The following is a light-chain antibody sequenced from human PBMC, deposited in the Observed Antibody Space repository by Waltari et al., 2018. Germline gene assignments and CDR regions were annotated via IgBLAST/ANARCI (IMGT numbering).Light chain of an antibody. CDR3: QQTYRTPRT. CDR2: GAV. CDR1: QRISSY. Sequence: DIQMTQSPSSLPASVGDRVTISCRASQRISSYLNWYQQQPGKALRLLIYGAVSLQSGVPSRFSGSGSGTDFTLTISSLQPEDFATYYCQQTYRTPRTFGQGTKVDI. J-gene: IGKJ1*01. V-gene: IGKV1-39*01.